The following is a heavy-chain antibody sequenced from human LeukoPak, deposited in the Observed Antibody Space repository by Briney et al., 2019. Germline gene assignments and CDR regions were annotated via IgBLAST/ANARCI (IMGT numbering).Heavy chain of an antibody. V-gene: IGHV3-48*03. CDR2: ISSSGSSI. D-gene: IGHD6-13*01. J-gene: IGHJ4*02. Sequence: PGGSLRLSCAASGFTFSSYEMNWVRQAPGKGLEWVSYISSSGSSIYYADSVKGRFTISRDNAKNSLYLQMNSLRAEDTAVYYCARVGAERRRAIDYWGQGTLVTVSS. CDR3: ARVGAERRRAIDY. CDR1: GFTFSSYE.